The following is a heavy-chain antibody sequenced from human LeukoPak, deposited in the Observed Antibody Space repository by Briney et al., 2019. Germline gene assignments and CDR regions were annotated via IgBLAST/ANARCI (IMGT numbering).Heavy chain of an antibody. CDR2: IYYSGTT. D-gene: IGHD4-23*01. V-gene: IGHV4-59*01. Sequence: SETLSLTCTVSGGSLRNFYWSWIRQPPGKGLEWVGYIYYSGTTKHNPSLKSRVTISVDTSKNQFSLALNSVTAADTAAYYCARILGGWFDSWGQGTLVTVSS. CDR3: ARILGGWFDS. CDR1: GGSLRNFY. J-gene: IGHJ5*01.